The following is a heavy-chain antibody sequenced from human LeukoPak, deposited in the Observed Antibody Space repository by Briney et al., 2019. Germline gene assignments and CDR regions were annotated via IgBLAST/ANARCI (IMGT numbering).Heavy chain of an antibody. CDR1: GFTFSSYG. CDR3: ARVGSSSSWYLVYYYYMDV. V-gene: IGHV3-30*03. D-gene: IGHD6-13*01. CDR2: ISFDASNK. J-gene: IGHJ6*03. Sequence: GGSLRLSCAASGFTFSSYGMHWVRQAPGKGLEWVAVISFDASNKYYADSVKGRFTISRDNSKNTLYLQMNSLGAEDTAVYYCARVGSSSSWYLVYYYYMDVWGKGTTVTVSS.